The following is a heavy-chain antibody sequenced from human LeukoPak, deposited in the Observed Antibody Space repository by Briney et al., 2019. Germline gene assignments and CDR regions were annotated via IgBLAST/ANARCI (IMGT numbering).Heavy chain of an antibody. J-gene: IGHJ4*02. CDR3: AKAGYSFGLDS. D-gene: IGHD5-18*01. V-gene: IGHV3-23*01. CDR2: ITNSGDKP. CDR1: GFNFIIYA. Sequence: GGSLRLSCAASGFNFIIYAMVWVRQAPGKGPGWVSSITNSGDKPYYADSVKGRFTSSRDNPKNPLYLQMNSLRAEDTALYYCAKAGYSFGLDSWGQGTLVTVSS.